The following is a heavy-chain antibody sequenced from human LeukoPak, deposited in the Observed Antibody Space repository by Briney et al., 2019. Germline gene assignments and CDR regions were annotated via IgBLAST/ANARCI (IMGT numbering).Heavy chain of an antibody. CDR2: IKEDGSEK. D-gene: IGHD3-16*01. CDR3: AKGDYFDY. V-gene: IGHV3-7*01. Sequence: GGSLRLSCAASGFTFSAPWMSWVRQAPGKGLEGVANIKEDGSEKWYMDSVKGRFTISRDNAKNSLYLQMNSLRAEDTAVFYCAKGDYFDYWGQGTLVTVSS. CDR1: GFTFSAPW. J-gene: IGHJ4*02.